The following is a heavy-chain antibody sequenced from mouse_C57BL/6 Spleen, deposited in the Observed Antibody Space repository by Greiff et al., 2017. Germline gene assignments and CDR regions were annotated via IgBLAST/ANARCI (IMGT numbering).Heavy chain of an antibody. J-gene: IGHJ2*01. D-gene: IGHD1-1*01. CDR2: ISNGGGST. CDR1: GFTFSDYY. Sequence: EVKVVESGGGLVQPGGSLKLSCAASGFTFSDYYMYWVRQTPEKRLEWVAYISNGGGSTYYPDTVKGRFTISRDNAKNTLYLQMSRLKSEDTAMYYCARGGYYGRTYYFDYWGQGTTLTVSS. CDR3: ARGGYYGRTYYFDY. V-gene: IGHV5-12*01.